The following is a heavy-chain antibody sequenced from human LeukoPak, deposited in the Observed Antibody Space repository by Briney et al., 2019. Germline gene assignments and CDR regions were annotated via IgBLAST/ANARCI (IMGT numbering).Heavy chain of an antibody. D-gene: IGHD6-13*01. J-gene: IGHJ6*03. CDR1: GFTFSSYA. CDR3: ARDGRYSSSWHQYYYYMDV. V-gene: IGHV3-30-3*01. CDR2: ISYDGSNK. Sequence: PGRSLRLSCAASGFTFSSYAMHRVRQAPGKGLEWVAVISYDGSNKYYADSVKGRFTISRDSSNNTLYLQMNSLRAEDTAVYYCARDGRYSSSWHQYYYYMDVWGKGTTVTVSS.